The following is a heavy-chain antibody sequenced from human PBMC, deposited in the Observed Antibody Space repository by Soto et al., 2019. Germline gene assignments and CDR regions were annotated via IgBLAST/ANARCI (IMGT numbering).Heavy chain of an antibody. CDR1: GFTFSSAA. D-gene: IGHD4-4*01. J-gene: IGHJ5*02. V-gene: IGHV3-23*01. CDR3: AKSLDIHYKIWFDP. CDR2: ISGSDSRT. Sequence: EVQILESGGSLVQPGGSLRLSCAASGFTFSSAAMNWVRQAPGKGLEWVSIISGSDSRTYYADSVKGRFTISRDNSKNTLYLDMNSLRAEDTAVYYCAKSLDIHYKIWFDPWGQGTLVTVSS.